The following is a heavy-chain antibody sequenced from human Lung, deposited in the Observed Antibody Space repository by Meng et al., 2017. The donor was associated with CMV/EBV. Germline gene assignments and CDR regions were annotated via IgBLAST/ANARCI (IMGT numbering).Heavy chain of an antibody. CDR3: VRAIVGARWKPFDY. Sequence: GESXKISXAASGFTFSSYAMHWVRQAPGKGLEWVAVISYDGSNKYYADSVKGRFTISRDNSKNTLYLQMNSLRAEDTAVYYCVRAIVGARWKPFDYWGQGTXVTVSS. CDR2: ISYDGSNK. CDR1: GFTFSSYA. J-gene: IGHJ4*02. V-gene: IGHV3-30*04. D-gene: IGHD1-26*01.